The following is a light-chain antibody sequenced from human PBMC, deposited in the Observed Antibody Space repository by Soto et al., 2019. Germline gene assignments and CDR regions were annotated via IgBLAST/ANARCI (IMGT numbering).Light chain of an antibody. CDR3: SSYTGTSTWV. CDR1: SSDVDGYNY. CDR2: DVS. J-gene: IGLJ3*02. V-gene: IGLV2-14*01. Sequence: QSALTQPASVSGSPGQSITISCTGTSSDVDGYNYVSWYQQHPGKAPKLMIYDVSNRPSGVSNRLSGSKSGNTASLTISGLQAEDEADYYCSSYTGTSTWVFGGGTQLTVL.